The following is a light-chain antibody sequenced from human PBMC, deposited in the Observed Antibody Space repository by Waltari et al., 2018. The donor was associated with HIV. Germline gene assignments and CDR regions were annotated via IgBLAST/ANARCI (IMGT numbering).Light chain of an antibody. CDR3: SSYAGSNNLI. CDR1: SSDVGGYDY. J-gene: IGLJ2*01. Sequence: QSALTQPPSASGSPGQSAAIPCTGTSSDVGGYDYVSWYQQHPGKAPKLILYDVTKRPTGVPDRFSGSKSGSTASLTVSGLQAEDEADYYCSSYAGSNNLIFGGGTKLTVL. CDR2: DVT. V-gene: IGLV2-8*01.